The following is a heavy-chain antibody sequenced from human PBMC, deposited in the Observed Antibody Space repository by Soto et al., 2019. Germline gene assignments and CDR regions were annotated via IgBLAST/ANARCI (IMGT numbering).Heavy chain of an antibody. J-gene: IGHJ4*02. CDR2: ISGSGGST. V-gene: IGHV3-23*01. CDR3: ATARSYSGSYPFDY. Sequence: GGSLRLSCAASGFTFSSYAMSWVRQAPGKGLEWVSAISGSGGSTYYADSVKGRFTISRDNSKNTLYLQMNSLRAEDTAVYYCATARSYSGSYPFDYWGQGTLVTVSS. D-gene: IGHD1-26*01. CDR1: GFTFSSYA.